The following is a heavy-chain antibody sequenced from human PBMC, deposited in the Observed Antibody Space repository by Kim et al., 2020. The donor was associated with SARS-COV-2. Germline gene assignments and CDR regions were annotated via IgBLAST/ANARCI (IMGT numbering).Heavy chain of an antibody. CDR3: ARSLITDDFWSGYADGGAFDI. J-gene: IGHJ3*02. Sequence: SETLSLTCTVSGGSISSYYWCWIRQPPGKGLEWIGYIYYSGSTNYNPSLKSRVTISVDTSKNQFSLKLSSVTAADTAVYYCARSLITDDFWSGYADGGAFDIWGQGTMVTVSS. V-gene: IGHV4-59*01. CDR2: IYYSGST. D-gene: IGHD3-3*01. CDR1: GGSISSYY.